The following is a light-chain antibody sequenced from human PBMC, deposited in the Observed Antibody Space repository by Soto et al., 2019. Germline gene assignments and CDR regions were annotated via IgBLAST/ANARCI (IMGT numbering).Light chain of an antibody. CDR2: DVT. CDR3: SSYGASSTL. Sequence: QSVLTQPASVSGSPGQSITISCTGSSSDIGGYNYVSWYQQHPGKAPKLLIYDVTYRPSGISDRFSGSKSGNTAPLTISGLQPDDEADYYCSSYGASSTLFGGGTKVTVL. V-gene: IGLV2-14*03. J-gene: IGLJ2*01. CDR1: SSDIGGYNY.